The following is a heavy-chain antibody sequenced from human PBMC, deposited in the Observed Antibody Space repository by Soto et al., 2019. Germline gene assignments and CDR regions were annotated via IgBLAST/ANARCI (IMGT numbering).Heavy chain of an antibody. J-gene: IGHJ4*02. CDR1: GFTFSSYA. CDR3: ARDSRFLEWLLFYDFDY. CDR2: ISYDGSNK. D-gene: IGHD3-3*01. Sequence: QVQLVESGGGVVQPGRSLRLSCAASGFTFSSYAMHWVRQAPGKGLEWVAVISYDGSNKYYADSVKGRFTISRDNSKNXXYLQMNSLRAEDTAVYYCARDSRFLEWLLFYDFDYWGQGTLVTVSS. V-gene: IGHV3-30-3*01.